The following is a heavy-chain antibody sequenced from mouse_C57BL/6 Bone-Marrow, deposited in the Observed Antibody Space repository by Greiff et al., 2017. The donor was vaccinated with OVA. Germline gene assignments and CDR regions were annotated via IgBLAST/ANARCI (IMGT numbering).Heavy chain of an antibody. J-gene: IGHJ2*01. CDR3: ARWGLITTVVATSHFDY. CDR1: GYAFSSSW. CDR2: IYPGDGDT. Sequence: VQLQQSGPELVKPGASVKISCKASGYAFSSSWMNWVKQRPGKGLEWIGRIYPGDGDTNYNGKFKGKATLTADKSSSTAYMQLSSLTSEDSAVYFCARWGLITTVVATSHFDYWGQGTTLTVSS. D-gene: IGHD1-1*01. V-gene: IGHV1-82*01.